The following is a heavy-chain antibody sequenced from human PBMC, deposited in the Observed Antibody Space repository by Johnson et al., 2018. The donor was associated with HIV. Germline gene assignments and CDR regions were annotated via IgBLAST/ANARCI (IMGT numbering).Heavy chain of an antibody. D-gene: IGHD1-26*01. J-gene: IGHJ3*02. CDR3: AKPLHSGGYLAAFDI. Sequence: QLVESGGGVVQPGRSLRLSCAASGFTFDDYAMHWVRQAPGKGLEWVSGFSWNSGSIGYADSVKGRFTISRDNAKNSLYLQMNSLRAEDTALYYCAKPLHSGGYLAAFDIWGQGTMVTVSS. V-gene: IGHV3-9*01. CDR2: FSWNSGSI. CDR1: GFTFDDYA.